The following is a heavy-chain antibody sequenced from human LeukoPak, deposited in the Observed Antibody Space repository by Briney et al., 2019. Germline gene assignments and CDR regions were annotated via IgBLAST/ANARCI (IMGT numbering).Heavy chain of an antibody. CDR2: TWSDGAEK. CDR3: TKESNAFDI. V-gene: IGHV3-33*03. Sequence: GGSLRLSCVTSVLSDSISIIHCVRQAPSKGREGGAGTWSDGAEKHYGDSVKGRLTNSSGNSKNTVCLQRNRLRCEDTPLFLCTKESNAFDIWGQATLVSVSS. J-gene: IGHJ3*02. CDR1: VLSDSISI.